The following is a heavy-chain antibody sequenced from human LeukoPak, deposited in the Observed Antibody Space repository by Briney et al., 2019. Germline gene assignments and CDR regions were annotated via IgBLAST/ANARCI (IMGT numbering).Heavy chain of an antibody. CDR3: ARQSVSGSTNGYIPFGY. J-gene: IGHJ4*02. V-gene: IGHV4-38-2*01. CDR2: IYHNGRT. CDR1: GYSISNGYD. Sequence: SETLSLTCAVSGYSISNGYDWGWIRQPPGKGLEYVASIYHNGRTYYNPSLKSRVTMLVDTSKNQFFLKLSSVAAADTAVYYCARQSVSGSTNGYIPFGYWGQGILVTVSS. D-gene: IGHD2-8*01.